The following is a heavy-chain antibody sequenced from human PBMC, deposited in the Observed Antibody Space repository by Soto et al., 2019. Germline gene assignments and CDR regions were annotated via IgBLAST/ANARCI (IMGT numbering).Heavy chain of an antibody. V-gene: IGHV3-48*01. J-gene: IGHJ4*02. Sequence: GSLRLSCAASGFTFSDYSMNWVRQAPGRGLEWVSYISSSSFTIHYADSVEGRFAISRDNAKNSLYLQMNSLRAEDTAVYYCERDYHDFWSGHFDYWGQGALVTVSS. D-gene: IGHD3-3*01. CDR3: ERDYHDFWSGHFDY. CDR2: ISSSSFTI. CDR1: GFTFSDYS.